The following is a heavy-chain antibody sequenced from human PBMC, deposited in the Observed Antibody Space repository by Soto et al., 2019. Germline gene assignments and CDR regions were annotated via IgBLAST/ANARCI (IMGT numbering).Heavy chain of an antibody. V-gene: IGHV1-18*01. J-gene: IGHJ4*02. CDR3: ARALPPVDY. Sequence: QVQLVQSGAEVKKPGASVKVSCKASGYTFSSYFISWVRQAPGQGLEWMGWISAYNGNTNYAQNLQGRVTMPTDTPTTTAYLGLRSLRSDATAVYYGARALPPVDYWGQGTLVTVSS. CDR1: GYTFSSYF. CDR2: ISAYNGNT.